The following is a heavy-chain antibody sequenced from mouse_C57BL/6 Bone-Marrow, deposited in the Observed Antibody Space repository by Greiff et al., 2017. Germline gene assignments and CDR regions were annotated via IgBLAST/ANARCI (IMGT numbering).Heavy chain of an antibody. CDR3: ARHGSWDVGFAY. D-gene: IGHD4-1*01. Sequence: VKLQESGAELMKPGASVKLSCKATGYTFTGYWIEWVKQRPGHGLEWIGEILPGSGSTNYNEKFKGKATFTADTSSSTVYMELSRLTSEDSAVYFCARHGSWDVGFAYWGQGTLVTVSA. V-gene: IGHV1-9*01. J-gene: IGHJ3*01. CDR2: ILPGSGST. CDR1: GYTFTGYW.